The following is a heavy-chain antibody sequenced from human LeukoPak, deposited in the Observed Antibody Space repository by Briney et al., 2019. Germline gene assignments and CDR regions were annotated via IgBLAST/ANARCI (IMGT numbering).Heavy chain of an antibody. J-gene: IGHJ4*02. V-gene: IGHV1-18*01. D-gene: IGHD3-9*01. Sequence: ASVKVSCKASGYTFTSYGISWVRQAPGQGLEWMGWISAYNGNTNYAQKLQGRVTMTTDTSTSTAYMELRSLRSDDTAVYYCARAILYDILTGTTDYYYFDYWGQGTLVTASS. CDR2: ISAYNGNT. CDR3: ARAILYDILTGTTDYYYFDY. CDR1: GYTFTSYG.